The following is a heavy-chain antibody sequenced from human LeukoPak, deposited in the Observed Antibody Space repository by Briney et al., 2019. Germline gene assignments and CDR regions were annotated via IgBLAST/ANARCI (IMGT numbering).Heavy chain of an antibody. J-gene: IGHJ4*02. CDR1: GFTFSSYN. CDR2: ISNSGSYI. V-gene: IGHV3-21*01. CDR3: AREGRPFSTSPPLDY. D-gene: IGHD6-6*01. Sequence: GGSLRLSCAASGFTFSSYNMNWVRQAPGKGLEWVSYISNSGSYIYYVDSVKGRFTISRDNAKNSLSLQIHSLRVEDTAVYYCAREGRPFSTSPPLDYWGQGTLVTVSS.